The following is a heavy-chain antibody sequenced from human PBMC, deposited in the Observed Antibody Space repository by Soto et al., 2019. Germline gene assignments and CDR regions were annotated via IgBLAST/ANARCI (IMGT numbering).Heavy chain of an antibody. D-gene: IGHD2-21*01. J-gene: IGHJ5*02. CDR3: ARSDIVVFPGGEWFDP. V-gene: IGHV4-39*01. Sequence: SETLSLTCTVSGGSISSSSYYWGWIRQPPGKGLEWIGSIYYSGSTYYNPSLKSRVTISVDTSKNQFSLKLSSVTAADTAVYYCARSDIVVFPGGEWFDPWGQGTLVTVSS. CDR2: IYYSGST. CDR1: GGSISSSSYY.